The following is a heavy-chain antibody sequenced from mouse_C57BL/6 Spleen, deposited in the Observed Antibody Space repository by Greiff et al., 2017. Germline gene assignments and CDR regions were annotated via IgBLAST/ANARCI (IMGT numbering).Heavy chain of an antibody. Sequence: EVQVVESGPGLVKPSQSLSLTCSVTGYSITSGYYWNWIRQFPGNKLEWMGYISYDGSNNYNPSHKNRISITRDTSKNQFFLKLNSVTTEDTATYYCARGDYPAWFAYWGQGTLVTVSA. J-gene: IGHJ3*01. D-gene: IGHD2-4*01. CDR2: ISYDGSN. CDR3: ARGDYPAWFAY. V-gene: IGHV3-6*01. CDR1: GYSITSGYY.